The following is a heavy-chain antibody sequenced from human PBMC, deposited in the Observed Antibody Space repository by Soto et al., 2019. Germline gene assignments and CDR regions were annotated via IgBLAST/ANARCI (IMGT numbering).Heavy chain of an antibody. CDR3: ARSSYYEYFQH. D-gene: IGHD1-26*01. Sequence: SETLSLTCSVSGGYISNYYWSWIRQSPGKGLEWIAYIYTSGSTNYNPSLQSRVILSVDTSKDQFSLKLSSVTAADTAVYYCARSSYYEYFQHWGQGALVTVSS. J-gene: IGHJ1*01. CDR2: IYTSGST. V-gene: IGHV4-59*01. CDR1: GGYISNYY.